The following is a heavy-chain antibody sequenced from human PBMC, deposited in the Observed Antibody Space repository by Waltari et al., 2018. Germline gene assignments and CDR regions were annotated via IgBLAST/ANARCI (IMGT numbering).Heavy chain of an antibody. CDR1: GDSMISNYF. CDR3: ARDRGRGLYLDS. D-gene: IGHD2-15*01. J-gene: IGHJ4*02. Sequence: QLQLQESGPGLVKPSGTLSLTCVVSGDSMISNYFWSWVRQSPGKGLEWIGQVDRSGRTNYSPSFASRVIMSLDTSTNHFSLNMHSATAADTAVYYCARDRGRGLYLDSWGRGILVSVSP. CDR2: VDRSGRT. V-gene: IGHV4-4*02.